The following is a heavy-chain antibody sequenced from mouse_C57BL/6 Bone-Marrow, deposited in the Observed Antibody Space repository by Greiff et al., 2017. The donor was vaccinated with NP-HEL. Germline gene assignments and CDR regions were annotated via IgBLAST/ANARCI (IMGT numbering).Heavy chain of an antibody. CDR3: ARQGGWLLPYFDY. Sequence: EVKLVESGGDLVKPGGSLKLSCAASGFTFSSYGMSWVRQTPDKRLEWVATISSGGSYTYYPDSVKGRFTISRDNAKNTLYLQMSSLKSEDTAMYYCARQGGWLLPYFDYWGQGTTLTVSS. D-gene: IGHD2-3*01. CDR1: GFTFSSYG. J-gene: IGHJ2*01. V-gene: IGHV5-6*01. CDR2: ISSGGSYT.